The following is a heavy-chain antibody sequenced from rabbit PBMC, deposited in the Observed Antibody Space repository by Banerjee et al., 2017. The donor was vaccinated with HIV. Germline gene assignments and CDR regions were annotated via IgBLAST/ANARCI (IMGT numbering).Heavy chain of an antibody. J-gene: IGHJ4*01. D-gene: IGHD6-1*01. V-gene: IGHV1S45*01. CDR1: GFSFSNKYV. CDR3: ARFIASFAGYGYANL. CDR2: INTSSGNT. Sequence: QEHLEESGGDLVKPEGSLTLTCKASGFSFSNKYVMCWVRQAPGKGLEWIACINTSSGNTVYATWAKGRFTISRTPSTTVTLQMTSMTAADTATYFCARFIASFAGYGYANLWGQGTLVTVS.